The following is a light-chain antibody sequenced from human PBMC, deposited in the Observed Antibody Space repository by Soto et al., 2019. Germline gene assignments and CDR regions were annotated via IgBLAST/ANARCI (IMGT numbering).Light chain of an antibody. CDR1: QSVLYSSNNKNY. Sequence: DIVMTQSPDSLAVSLGERATINCKSGQSVLYSSNNKNYLAWYQQKPGQPPKLLIYWASTRESGVPDRFSGSGSGTDFTLTISSLQAEDVAVYYCHQYYSLPYTFGQGTKLEIK. CDR3: HQYYSLPYT. J-gene: IGKJ2*01. V-gene: IGKV4-1*01. CDR2: WAS.